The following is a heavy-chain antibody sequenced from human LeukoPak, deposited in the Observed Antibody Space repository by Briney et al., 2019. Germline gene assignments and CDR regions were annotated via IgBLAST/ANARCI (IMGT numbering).Heavy chain of an antibody. V-gene: IGHV3-33*01. D-gene: IGHD1-26*01. CDR1: GFIFSSYG. CDR3: ARELPPLVKYYFDY. J-gene: IGHJ4*02. CDR2: IWYDGSNK. Sequence: GRSLRLSCAASGFIFSSYGMHWVRQAPGTGLEWVAVIWYDGSNKYYADSVKGRFTISRDNSKNTLYLQMNSLRAEDSAVYYCARELPPLVKYYFDYWGQGTLVTVSS.